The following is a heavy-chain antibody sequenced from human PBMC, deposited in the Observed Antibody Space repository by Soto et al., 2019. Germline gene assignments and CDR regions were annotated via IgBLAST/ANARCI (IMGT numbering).Heavy chain of an antibody. CDR2: IYYSGST. CDR3: AFLDYGDYIRY. CDR1: GGSISSYY. Sequence: SETLSLTCTVSGGSISSYYWSWIRQPPGKGLEWIGYIYYSGSTNYNPSLKSRVTISVDTSKNQFSLKLSSVTAADTAVYYCAFLDYGDYIRYWGQGTLVTVSS. J-gene: IGHJ4*02. V-gene: IGHV4-59*01. D-gene: IGHD4-17*01.